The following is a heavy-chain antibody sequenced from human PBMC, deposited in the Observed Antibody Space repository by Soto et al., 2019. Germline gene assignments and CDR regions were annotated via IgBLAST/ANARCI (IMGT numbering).Heavy chain of an antibody. CDR1: GFTFSSYG. CDR2: ISHDGSYQ. CDR3: AKRQGNYWAIDY. J-gene: IGHJ4*02. V-gene: IGHV3-30*18. Sequence: QVQLVESGGGVVQPGRSLRLSCAASGFTFSSYGMHWVRQAPGKGLEWVAVISHDGSYQYYEDSVKGRFTISRDNSKNMLYLQMNSLRAEETAVYYCAKRQGNYWAIDYWGQGTLVIVSS. D-gene: IGHD1-7*01.